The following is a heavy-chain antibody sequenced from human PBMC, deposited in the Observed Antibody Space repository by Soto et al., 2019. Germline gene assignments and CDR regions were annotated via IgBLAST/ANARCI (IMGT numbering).Heavy chain of an antibody. D-gene: IGHD3-10*01. CDR2: IIPILGIA. J-gene: IGHJ5*02. Sequence: SVKVSCKASGGTFSSYTISWVRQAPGQGLEWMGRIIPILGIANYAQKFQGRVTITADKSTSTAYMELSSLRSEDTAVYYCARDDFTMVRGVPFDPWGQGTLVTVSS. CDR1: GGTFSSYT. CDR3: ARDDFTMVRGVPFDP. V-gene: IGHV1-69*04.